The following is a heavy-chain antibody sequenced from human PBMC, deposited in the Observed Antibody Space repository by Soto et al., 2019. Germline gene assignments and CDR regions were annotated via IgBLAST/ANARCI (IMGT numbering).Heavy chain of an antibody. CDR3: GEERGPVAVVGDFAN. V-gene: IGHV4-34*01. J-gene: IGHJ4*02. D-gene: IGHD2-15*01. Sequence: PSETLSLTCAVYGGSFSGYYWSWIRQPPGKGLEWIGEINHSGSTNYNPSLKSRVTISVDTSKNQFSLKLSSVTAADTAVYYCGEERGPVAVVGDFANWGREPWSPSPQ. CDR2: INHSGST. CDR1: GGSFSGYY.